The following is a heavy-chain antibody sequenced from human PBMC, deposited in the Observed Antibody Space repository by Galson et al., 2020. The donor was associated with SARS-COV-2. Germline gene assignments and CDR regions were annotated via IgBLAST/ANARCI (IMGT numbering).Heavy chain of an antibody. CDR1: GFSLSTDGLA. CDR2: IYWDDDR. V-gene: IGHV2-5*02. Sequence: KMSGPTLVKPTQTLTLTCSFSGFSLSTDGLAVGWIRQPPGKALEWLALIYWDDDRRYSPSLVNRLTITKHTSKNLVVLTMSNMDPVDTATYYCAHRGGGLGEFFFNYWGQGTLVTVSS. J-gene: IGHJ4*02. D-gene: IGHD3-10*01. CDR3: AHRGGGLGEFFFNY.